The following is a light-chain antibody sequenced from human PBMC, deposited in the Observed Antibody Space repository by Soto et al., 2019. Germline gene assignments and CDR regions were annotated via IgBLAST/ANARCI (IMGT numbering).Light chain of an antibody. CDR3: SSYAGSNNRV. Sequence: QSALTQPPSASGSPGQSVTISCTGTSSDVGGYNYVSWYQQHPGKAPKLMIYEVSKRPSGVPDRFSGSKSGNTASLTVSGLLAEDEADYYCSSYAGSNNRVFGTGTKVTVL. J-gene: IGLJ1*01. CDR2: EVS. CDR1: SSDVGGYNY. V-gene: IGLV2-8*01.